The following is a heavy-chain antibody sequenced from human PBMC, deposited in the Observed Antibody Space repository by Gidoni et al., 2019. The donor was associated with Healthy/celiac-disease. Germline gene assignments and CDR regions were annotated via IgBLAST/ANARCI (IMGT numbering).Heavy chain of an antibody. J-gene: IGHJ6*02. CDR1: GGTVSSYA. CDR3: ARGRFLEWKDYYYDGMDV. V-gene: IGHV1-69*01. D-gene: IGHD3-3*01. Sequence: QVQLVQSGAEVKKPGSSATVSCKASGGTVSSYAISWVRQAPGQGLEWMGGIIPICGTANYAQKFQGRVTITADESTSTAYMELSSLRSEDTAVYYWARGRFLEWKDYYYDGMDVWGQGTTVTVSS. CDR2: IIPICGTA.